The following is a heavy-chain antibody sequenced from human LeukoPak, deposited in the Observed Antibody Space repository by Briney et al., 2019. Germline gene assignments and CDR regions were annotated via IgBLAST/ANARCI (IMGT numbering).Heavy chain of an antibody. CDR2: IHYSGRP. D-gene: IGHD3-16*01. CDR3: ARFGVDYDMDV. J-gene: IGHJ6*02. CDR1: GGSISGHY. V-gene: IGHV4-59*11. Sequence: SETLSLTCTVSGGSISGHYWTWIRQPPGKGPEWIGQIHYSGRPDYNPSLKSRITISVDTSKNQLSLKVTSVTGADTAVYYCARFGVDYDMDVWGQGTTVTVSS.